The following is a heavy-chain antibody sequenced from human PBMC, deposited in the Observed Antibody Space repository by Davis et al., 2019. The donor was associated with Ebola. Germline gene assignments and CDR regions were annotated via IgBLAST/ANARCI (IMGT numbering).Heavy chain of an antibody. J-gene: IGHJ3*01. CDR1: GYIFTSYD. V-gene: IGHV1-8*01. CDR2: MNPNSGNT. CDR3: ARRRWSSSGCIFS. Sequence: AASVKVSCKASGYIFTSYDINWVRQATGQGLEWMGWMNPNSGNTGYARKFQDRVTMTRDTSMNTAYMELSSLRSEGTAVYYCARRRWSSSGCIFSWGQGTMVTVSS. D-gene: IGHD3-22*01.